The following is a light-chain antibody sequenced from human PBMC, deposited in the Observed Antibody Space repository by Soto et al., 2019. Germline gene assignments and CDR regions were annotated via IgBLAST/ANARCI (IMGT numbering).Light chain of an antibody. CDR1: TSDVGGYNF. CDR3: SSYTSSGTRV. CDR2: EVS. Sequence: QSVLTQPASVSGSPGQSITISCTGTTSDVGGYNFVSWYQLHPGKAPKLMIFEVSNRPSGVSNRFSGSKSGNTASLTISGLQAEDEADYYCSSYTSSGTRVFGTGNKVTVL. V-gene: IGLV2-14*01. J-gene: IGLJ1*01.